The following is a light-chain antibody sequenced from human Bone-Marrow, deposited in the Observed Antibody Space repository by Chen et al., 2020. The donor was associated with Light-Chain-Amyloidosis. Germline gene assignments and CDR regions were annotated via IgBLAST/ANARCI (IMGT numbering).Light chain of an antibody. CDR1: NIGSTS. Sequence: SYVLTQPSSVSVAPGQTATIACGGNNIGSTSVHWYHQTPGQAPLLVVYDDSDRPSGIHERLSGSNSGNTATLTISRVEAGDEADYYCQVWDRSSDRPVFGGGTKLTVL. V-gene: IGLV3-21*02. J-gene: IGLJ3*02. CDR2: DDS. CDR3: QVWDRSSDRPV.